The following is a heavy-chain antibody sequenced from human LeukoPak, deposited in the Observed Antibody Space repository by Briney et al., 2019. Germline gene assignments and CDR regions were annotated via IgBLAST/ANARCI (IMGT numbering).Heavy chain of an antibody. D-gene: IGHD1-26*01. CDR3: AREGGPSGSYYAFDY. CDR2: IYYSGST. J-gene: IGHJ4*02. V-gene: IGHV4-30-4*08. Sequence: PSQTLSLTCTVSGGSISSGDYYWSWIRQPPGKGLEWIGYIYYSGSTYYNPSLKSRVTISVDASKNQFSLELSSVTAADTAVYYCAREGGPSGSYYAFDYWGQGTLVTVSS. CDR1: GGSISSGDYY.